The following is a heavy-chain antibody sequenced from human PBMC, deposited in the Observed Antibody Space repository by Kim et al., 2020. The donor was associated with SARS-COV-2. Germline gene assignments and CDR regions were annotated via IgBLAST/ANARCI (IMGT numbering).Heavy chain of an antibody. CDR3: ARGLSVRVIFGVVRGSGGMDV. J-gene: IGHJ6*02. CDR1: GGSFSGYY. D-gene: IGHD3-3*01. Sequence: SETLSLTCAVYGGSFSGYYWSWIRQPPGKGLEWIGEINHSGSTNYNPSLKSRVTISVDTSKNQFSLKLSSVTAADTAVYYCARGLSVRVIFGVVRGSGGMDVWGQGTTVTVSS. V-gene: IGHV4-34*01. CDR2: INHSGST.